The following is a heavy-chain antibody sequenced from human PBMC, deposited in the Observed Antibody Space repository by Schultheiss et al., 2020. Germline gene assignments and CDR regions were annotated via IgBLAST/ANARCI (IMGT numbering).Heavy chain of an antibody. CDR3: ACKGKDSFSFQH. CDR2: INSDGSST. D-gene: IGHD2-15*01. CDR1: GFTFSSYW. Sequence: GGSLRLSCAASGFTFSSYWMHWVRQAPGKGLVWVSRINSDGSSTSYADSVKGRFTISRDNAKNTLYLQMNSLRAEDTAVYYCACKGKDSFSFQHWGQGTLVTVSS. J-gene: IGHJ1*01. V-gene: IGHV3-74*01.